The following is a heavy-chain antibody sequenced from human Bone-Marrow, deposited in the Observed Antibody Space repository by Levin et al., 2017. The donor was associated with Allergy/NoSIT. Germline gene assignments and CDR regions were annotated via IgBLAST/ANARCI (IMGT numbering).Heavy chain of an antibody. Sequence: PGGSLRLSCAASGFTFSGSAMHWVRQASGKGLEWVGRIRSKANSYATAYAASVKGRFTISRDDSKNTAYLQMNSLKTEDTAVYYCTSRYDYGGNPSAVWGQGTTVTVSS. D-gene: IGHD4-23*01. CDR1: GFTFSGSA. CDR3: TSRYDYGGNPSAV. V-gene: IGHV3-73*01. J-gene: IGHJ6*02. CDR2: IRSKANSYAT.